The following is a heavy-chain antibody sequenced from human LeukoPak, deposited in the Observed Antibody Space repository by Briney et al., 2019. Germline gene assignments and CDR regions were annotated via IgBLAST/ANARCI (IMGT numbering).Heavy chain of an antibody. CDR1: GASMRGYF. Sequence: SETLSLTCTVSGASMRGYFWNWIRQPPGKGLEWVGQIYHTGDTDYSPSLKSRLTISVDTSKSHFSLKLNSVTAADTAVYYCAGLSAYDAGFDPWGQGALVTVSS. CDR3: AGLSAYDAGFDP. J-gene: IGHJ5*02. CDR2: IYHTGDT. D-gene: IGHD5-12*01. V-gene: IGHV4-59*01.